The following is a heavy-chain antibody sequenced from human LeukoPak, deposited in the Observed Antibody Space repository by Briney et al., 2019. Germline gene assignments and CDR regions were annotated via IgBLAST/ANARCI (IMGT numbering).Heavy chain of an antibody. Sequence: GGSLRLSCAASGFTFSNYAMNWVRQAPGKGLEWVSAISGSSGNTYYADSVKGRFTISRDNSKNTLYLQMNSLRAEDTAVYYCARDLMGIAYRGAFYYWGQGTLVTASS. V-gene: IGHV3-23*01. CDR1: GFTFSNYA. J-gene: IGHJ4*02. CDR2: ISGSSGNT. D-gene: IGHD6-13*01. CDR3: ARDLMGIAYRGAFYY.